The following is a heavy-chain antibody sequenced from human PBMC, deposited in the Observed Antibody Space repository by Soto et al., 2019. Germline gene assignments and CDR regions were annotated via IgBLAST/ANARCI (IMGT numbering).Heavy chain of an antibody. J-gene: IGHJ6*03. CDR1: GGSISSSSYY. CDR2: IYYSGST. CDR3: ARGQYYYYYYMDV. V-gene: IGHV4-39*01. Sequence: SETLSLTCTVSGGSISSSSYYWGWIRQPPGKGLEWIGSIYYSGSTYYNPSLKSRVTISVDTSKNQFSLKLSSVTAADTAVYYCARGQYYYYYYMDVWGKGTTVTVSS.